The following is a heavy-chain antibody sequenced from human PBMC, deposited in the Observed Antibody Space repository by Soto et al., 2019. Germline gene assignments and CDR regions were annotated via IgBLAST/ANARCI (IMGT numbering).Heavy chain of an antibody. Sequence: EVQLVESGGGLVKPGGSLRLSCAASGFTFSNAWMNWVRQAPGKGLEWVGRIKSKTVGETTDYAAPVKGRFIISRDDSENTLYLQMNSLKSDDTAVYYCTRGPESYYYGLDVWGQGTTVTVSS. V-gene: IGHV3-15*01. J-gene: IGHJ6*02. CDR2: IKSKTVGETT. CDR1: GFTFSNAW. CDR3: TRGPESYYYGLDV. D-gene: IGHD3-10*01.